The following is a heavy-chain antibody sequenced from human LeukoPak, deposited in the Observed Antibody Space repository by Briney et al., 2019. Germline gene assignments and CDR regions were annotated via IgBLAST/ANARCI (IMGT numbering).Heavy chain of an antibody. J-gene: IGHJ4*02. CDR1: GFTFSNAW. V-gene: IGHV3-15*01. D-gene: IGHD7-27*01. Sequence: GGSLRLSCAASGFTFSNAWMNWVRRAPGKGLEWVGRIKSKTDGGTTDYVAPVKGRFTISRDDSKNTLYLQVNSLNTGDTAVYYCTTGNWGSFSYWGQGTLVSVSS. CDR3: TTGNWGSFSY. CDR2: IKSKTDGGTT.